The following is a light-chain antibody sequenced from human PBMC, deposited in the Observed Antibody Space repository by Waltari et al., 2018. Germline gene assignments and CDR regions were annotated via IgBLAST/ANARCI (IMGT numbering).Light chain of an antibody. Sequence: DIQMTQSPPSPSASVGDRVTITCRASQGISNSLAWFQQKAGKAPTLLLYAASSLESGAPSRFSGSGSGTDYTLTISSLQPEDFATYYCQQYHNTPFTFGHGTKLDIK. CDR2: AAS. CDR1: QGISNS. V-gene: IGKV1-NL1*01. J-gene: IGKJ3*01. CDR3: QQYHNTPFT.